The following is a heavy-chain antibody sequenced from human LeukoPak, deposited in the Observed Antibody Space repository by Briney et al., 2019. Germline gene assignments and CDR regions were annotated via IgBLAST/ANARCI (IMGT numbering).Heavy chain of an antibody. CDR1: GYTFTSYG. D-gene: IGHD3-10*01. J-gene: IGHJ4*02. Sequence: ASVKVSCKASGYTFTSYGISWVLQAPGQGLEWMGWISAYNGNTNYAQKLQGRVTMTPDTSTSTAYMELRSLRSDDTAVYYCARDRRAMVRGVIPFDYWGQGTLVTVSS. V-gene: IGHV1-18*01. CDR2: ISAYNGNT. CDR3: ARDRRAMVRGVIPFDY.